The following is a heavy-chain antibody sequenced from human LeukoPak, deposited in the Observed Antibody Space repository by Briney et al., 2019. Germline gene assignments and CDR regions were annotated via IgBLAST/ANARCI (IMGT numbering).Heavy chain of an antibody. J-gene: IGHJ4*02. Sequence: GGSLRLSCAISGFSVGGTHMSWVRQAPGKGLEWVSAIYTGGTTYYSDSVQGRLTVSRANSKNILYLHMTNLRAEDTAVYYCARDTETTGGGLDSWGQGTLVTVSS. CDR3: ARDTETTGGGLDS. V-gene: IGHV3-53*01. D-gene: IGHD1-1*01. CDR1: GFSVGGTH. CDR2: IYTGGTT.